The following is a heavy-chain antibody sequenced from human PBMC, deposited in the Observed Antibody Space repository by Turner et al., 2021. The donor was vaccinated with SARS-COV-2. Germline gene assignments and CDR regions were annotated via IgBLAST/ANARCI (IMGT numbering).Heavy chain of an antibody. D-gene: IGHD3-10*01. Sequence: SVKGRFTISRDNSKNTLYLQMNSLRAEDTAVYYCAKDAGVEESFFDYWGQGTLVTVSS. CDR3: AKDAGVEESFFDY. J-gene: IGHJ4*02. V-gene: IGHV3-23*01.